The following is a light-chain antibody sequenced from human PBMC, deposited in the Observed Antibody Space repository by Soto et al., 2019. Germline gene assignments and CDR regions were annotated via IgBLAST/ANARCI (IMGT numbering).Light chain of an antibody. Sequence: IVWTQSQDTLSLSPVERAPLSCRASQSVSSYLAWYQQKPGQAPRLLVYGASSRATGIPDRFSGSGSGTDFTLTISRLEPEDFAVYYCQQYGSSLWTFGQGTKVDIK. CDR3: QQYGSSLWT. CDR2: GAS. CDR1: QSVSSY. J-gene: IGKJ1*01. V-gene: IGKV3-20*01.